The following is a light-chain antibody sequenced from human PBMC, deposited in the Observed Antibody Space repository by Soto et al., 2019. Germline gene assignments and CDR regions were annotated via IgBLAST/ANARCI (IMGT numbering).Light chain of an antibody. V-gene: IGKV3-15*01. CDR3: QRRGDWPPIT. CDR2: GAS. CDR1: QCVSSN. J-gene: IGKJ5*01. Sequence: EIVMTQSPATLSVSPGERATLSCRASQCVSSNLAWYQQKPGQAPRLLIYGASTRATGIPARFSGSGSGTDFTLTISRLEPEDFAVYYCQRRGDWPPITFGQGTRLEI.